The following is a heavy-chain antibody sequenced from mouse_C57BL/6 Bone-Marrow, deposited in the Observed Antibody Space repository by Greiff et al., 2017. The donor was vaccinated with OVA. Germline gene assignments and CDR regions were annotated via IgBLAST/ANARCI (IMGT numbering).Heavy chain of an antibody. CDR3: AKESGWGDYYAMDY. CDR1: GFSLTSYG. D-gene: IGHD2-3*01. J-gene: IGHJ4*01. CDR2: IWSGGST. Sequence: VKLQESGPGLVQPSQSLSITCTVSGFSLTSYGVHWVRQPPGKGLELLGVIWSGGSTYYNAAFISRLSISKDNSKSQVFFKMNSLQADDTAIYYWAKESGWGDYYAMDYWGQGTSVTVSS. V-gene: IGHV2-4*01.